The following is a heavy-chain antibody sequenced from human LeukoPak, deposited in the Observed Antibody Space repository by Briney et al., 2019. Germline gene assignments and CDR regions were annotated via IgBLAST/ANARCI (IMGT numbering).Heavy chain of an antibody. J-gene: IGHJ5*02. Sequence: SETLSLTCTVSGGSISSSSYYWSWIRQPPGKGLEWIGEINHSGSTNYNPSLKSRVTISVDTSKNQFSLKLSSVTAADTAVYYCAYAKWFDPWGQGTLVTVSS. D-gene: IGHD3-16*01. CDR3: AYAKWFDP. CDR2: INHSGST. V-gene: IGHV4-39*07. CDR1: GGSISSSSYY.